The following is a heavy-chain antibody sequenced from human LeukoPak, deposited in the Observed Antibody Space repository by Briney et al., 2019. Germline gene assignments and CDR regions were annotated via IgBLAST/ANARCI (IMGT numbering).Heavy chain of an antibody. D-gene: IGHD6-19*01. Sequence: GGSLRLSCAASGFTFSTYAITWVRQGPGKGLEWVSAIRPDGDRTYYANSVRGRFTISRDNSKDTVYLQINGLRVEDTAVYYCAREQSGTRGWYTVDYWGEGTLVTVSS. CDR2: IRPDGDRT. CDR1: GFTFSTYA. J-gene: IGHJ4*02. V-gene: IGHV3-23*01. CDR3: AREQSGTRGWYTVDY.